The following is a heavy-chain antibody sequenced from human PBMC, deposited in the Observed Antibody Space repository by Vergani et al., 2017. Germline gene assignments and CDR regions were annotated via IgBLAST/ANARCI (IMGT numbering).Heavy chain of an antibody. J-gene: IGHJ5*02. CDR3: ATFYGGWFDP. V-gene: IGHV1-69*02. CDR1: GGTFSSYT. CDR2: IIPILGIA. D-gene: IGHD4-17*01. Sequence: QVQLVQSGAEVKKPGSSVKVSCKASGGTFSSYTISWVRQAPGQGLEWMGRIIPILGIANYAQKFQGRVTITADKSTSTAYMEMSSLRSEDTAVYYCATFYGGWFDPWGQGTLVTVSS.